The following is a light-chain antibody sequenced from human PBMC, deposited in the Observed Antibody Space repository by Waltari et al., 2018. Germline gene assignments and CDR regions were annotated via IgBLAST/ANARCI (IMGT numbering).Light chain of an antibody. V-gene: IGLV2-8*01. CDR2: GVS. CDR3: SSFAGNNNVV. Sequence: YQRPPGKAPKLRFYGVSMRPSGVPDRFSGSKSDNTASLTVSGLQAEDEADYYCSSFAGNNNVVFGGGTKLTVL. J-gene: IGLJ2*01.